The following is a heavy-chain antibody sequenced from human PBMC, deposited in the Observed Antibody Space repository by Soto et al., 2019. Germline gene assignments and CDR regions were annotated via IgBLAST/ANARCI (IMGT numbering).Heavy chain of an antibody. CDR3: ARDSSNSSYYFDY. V-gene: IGHV1-3*01. CDR1: GNTFTYLY. J-gene: IGHJ4*02. Sequence: ASVKVSCKALGNTFTYLYLHWVRQAPGQRLEWMGWINAGDGNTRYSQKFQGRVTITRDTSASTAYMELSSLRSEDTAVYYCARDSSNSSYYFDYWGQGTLVTVSS. CDR2: INAGDGNT. D-gene: IGHD6-6*01.